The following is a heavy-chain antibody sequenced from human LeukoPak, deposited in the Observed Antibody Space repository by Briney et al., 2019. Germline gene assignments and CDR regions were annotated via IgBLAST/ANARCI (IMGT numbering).Heavy chain of an antibody. CDR1: GGSISSYC. Sequence: PSETLPLTCTVSGGSISSYCWSWIRQSPGKGLEWIGYIYYSGSTNYNPSLKSRVTISVDTSKNQFSLKLSSVTAADTAVYYCARMEMASFDYWGQGTLVTVSS. D-gene: IGHD5-24*01. J-gene: IGHJ4*02. V-gene: IGHV4-59*01. CDR2: IYYSGST. CDR3: ARMEMASFDY.